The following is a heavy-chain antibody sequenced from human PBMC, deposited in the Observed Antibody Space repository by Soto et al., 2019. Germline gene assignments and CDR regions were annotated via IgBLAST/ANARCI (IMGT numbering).Heavy chain of an antibody. V-gene: IGHV4-4*02. CDR2: VYHSGST. CDR3: ASDPYSWSNLLAY. D-gene: IGHD1-26*01. Sequence: QVQLQESGPGLVNPSGTLSLICTVSGGSISSSTNWWCWVRQPPGKGLEWIGEVYHSGSTNYNPSLKGRVTVSVDKSKNQFSLNLTPVTAADTAVYYWASDPYSWSNLLAYWVQGTLVTVSS. CDR1: GGSISSSTNW. J-gene: IGHJ4*02.